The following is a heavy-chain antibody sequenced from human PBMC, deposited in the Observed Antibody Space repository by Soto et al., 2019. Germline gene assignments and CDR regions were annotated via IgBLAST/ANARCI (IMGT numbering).Heavy chain of an antibody. CDR1: GGTFSSYA. J-gene: IGHJ6*02. Sequence: GASVKVSCKASGGTFSSYAISWVRQAPGQGLEWMGGIIPTFGTANYAQKFQGRVTITADKSTSTAYMELSSLRSEDTAVYYCARGRGHIVVVVAATLYYYGMDVWGQGTTVTVSS. CDR2: IIPTFGTA. CDR3: ARGRGHIVVVVAATLYYYGMDV. D-gene: IGHD2-15*01. V-gene: IGHV1-69*06.